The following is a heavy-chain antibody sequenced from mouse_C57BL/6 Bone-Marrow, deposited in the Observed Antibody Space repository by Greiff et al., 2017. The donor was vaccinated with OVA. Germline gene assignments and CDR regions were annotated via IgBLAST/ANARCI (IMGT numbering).Heavy chain of an antibody. D-gene: IGHD1-1*01. J-gene: IGHJ2*01. Sequence: VQRVESGAELARPGASVKLSCKASGYTFTSYGISWVKQRTGQGLEWIGEIYPRSGNTYYNEKFKGKATLTADKSSSTAYMELRSLTSEDSAVYFCARGYGSSYYFDYWGKGTTLTVSS. CDR2: IYPRSGNT. CDR3: ARGYGSSYYFDY. V-gene: IGHV1-81*01. CDR1: GYTFTSYG.